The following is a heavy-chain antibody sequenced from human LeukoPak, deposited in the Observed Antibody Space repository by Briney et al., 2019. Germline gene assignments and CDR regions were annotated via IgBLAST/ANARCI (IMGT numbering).Heavy chain of an antibody. J-gene: IGHJ5*02. D-gene: IGHD6-13*01. CDR3: ARDPGSSSGDRRYVWFDP. Sequence: SETLSLTCAVYGGSFSGYYWSWIRQPPGKGLEWIGEINHSGSTNYNPSLKSRVTISVDTSKNQFSLKLSSVTAADTAVYYCARDPGSSSGDRRYVWFDPWGQGTLVTVSS. CDR1: GGSFSGYY. V-gene: IGHV4-34*01. CDR2: INHSGST.